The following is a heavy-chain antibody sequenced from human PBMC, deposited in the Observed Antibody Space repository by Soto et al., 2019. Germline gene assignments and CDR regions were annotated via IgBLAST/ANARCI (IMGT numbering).Heavy chain of an antibody. D-gene: IGHD3-3*01. CDR2: ISSSSSTI. Sequence: EVQLVESGGGLVQRGGSLRLSCAASGFTFSSYSMNWVRHAPGKGLEWVSYISSSSSTIYYADSVKGRFTISRDNAKNSLYLQMNSLRDEDTVVYYCARENDDFWSGYYKGEIDYWGQGTLVTVSS. J-gene: IGHJ4*02. CDR3: ARENDDFWSGYYKGEIDY. V-gene: IGHV3-48*02. CDR1: GFTFSSYS.